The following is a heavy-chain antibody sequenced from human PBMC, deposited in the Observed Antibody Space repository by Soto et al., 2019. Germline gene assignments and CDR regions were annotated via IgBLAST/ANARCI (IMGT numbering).Heavy chain of an antibody. Sequence: PGGSLRLSCAASGFTFSSYAMSWVRQAPGKGLEWVSAISGSGGSTYYADSVKGRFTISRDNSKNTLYLQMNSLRAEDTAVYYCAKIGTSMIVVVTHDAFDIWGQGTMVTVSS. J-gene: IGHJ3*02. CDR3: AKIGTSMIVVVTHDAFDI. CDR2: ISGSGGST. V-gene: IGHV3-23*01. CDR1: GFTFSSYA. D-gene: IGHD3-22*01.